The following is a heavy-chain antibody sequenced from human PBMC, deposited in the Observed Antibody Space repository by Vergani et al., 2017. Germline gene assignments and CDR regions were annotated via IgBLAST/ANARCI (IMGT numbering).Heavy chain of an antibody. Sequence: VQLVESGGGLVQPGRSLRLSCTPSSFKLGDYGMHWVRQAPGRGLEWVSMTWYEDNNNYYADSVKGRFTISKDISKNTLYLQMNSLRGDDTAVYYCARVTRDTPSTPYYWGQGTLVTVSS. CDR1: SFKLGDYG. J-gene: IGHJ4*02. V-gene: IGHV3-33*01. D-gene: IGHD4-17*01. CDR2: TWYEDNNN. CDR3: ARVTRDTPSTPYY.